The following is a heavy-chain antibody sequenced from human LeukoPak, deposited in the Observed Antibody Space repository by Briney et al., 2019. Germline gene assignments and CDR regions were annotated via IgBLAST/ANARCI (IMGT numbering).Heavy chain of an antibody. CDR1: GGSISSYY. J-gene: IGHJ3*02. CDR3: AAINPYDTGAFDI. V-gene: IGHV4-59*01. CDR2: IYYSGST. D-gene: IGHD3-16*01. Sequence: SETLSLTCTASGGSISSYYWSWIRQPPGKGLEWIGYIYYSGSTNYNPSLKSRVTISVDTSKNQFSLKLSSVTAADTAVYYCAAINPYDTGAFDIWGQGTMVTVSS.